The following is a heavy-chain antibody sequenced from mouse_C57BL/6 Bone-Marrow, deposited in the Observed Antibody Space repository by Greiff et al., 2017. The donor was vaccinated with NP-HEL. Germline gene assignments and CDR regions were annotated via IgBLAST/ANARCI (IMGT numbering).Heavy chain of an antibody. CDR3: ARRAASYYYGSSYGFAY. Sequence: QVQLQQSGAELARPGASVKLSCKASGYTFTSYGISWVKQRTGQGLEWIGEIYPRSGNTYYNEKFKGKATLTADKSSSTAYMELRSLPSEDSAVYFCARRAASYYYGSSYGFAYWGQGTLVTVSA. V-gene: IGHV1-81*01. J-gene: IGHJ3*01. CDR1: GYTFTSYG. CDR2: IYPRSGNT. D-gene: IGHD1-1*01.